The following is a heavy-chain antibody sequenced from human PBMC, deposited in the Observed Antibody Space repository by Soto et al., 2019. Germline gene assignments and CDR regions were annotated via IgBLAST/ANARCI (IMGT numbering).Heavy chain of an antibody. V-gene: IGHV3-30*18. J-gene: IGHJ4*02. D-gene: IGHD1-26*01. CDR1: GFTFSSYG. CDR3: AKGRRGELYLFDY. CDR2: ISYDGSNK. Sequence: QVQLVESGGGVVQPGRSPRLSCAASGFTFSSYGMHWVRQAPGKGLEWVAVISYDGSNKYYADSVKGRFTISRDNSKNTLYLQMNSLRAEDTAVYYCAKGRRGELYLFDYWGQGTLVTVSS.